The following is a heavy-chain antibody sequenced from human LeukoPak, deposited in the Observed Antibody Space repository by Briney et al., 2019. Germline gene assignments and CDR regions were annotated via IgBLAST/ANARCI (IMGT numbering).Heavy chain of an antibody. D-gene: IGHD2-2*01. J-gene: IGHJ6*03. V-gene: IGHV3-48*03. CDR3: AKEDIVVVPAAIYYYYYYMDV. Sequence: GGSLRLSCAASGFTFSSYEMNWVRQAPGKGLEWVSYISSSGSSIYYADSVKGRVTISRDNSKNTLYLQMNSLRAEDTAVYYCAKEDIVVVPAAIYYYYYYMDVWGKGTTVTISS. CDR1: GFTFSSYE. CDR2: ISSSGSSI.